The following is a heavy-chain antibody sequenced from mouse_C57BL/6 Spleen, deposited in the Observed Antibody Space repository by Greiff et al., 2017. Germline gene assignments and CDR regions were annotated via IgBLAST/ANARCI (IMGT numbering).Heavy chain of an antibody. Sequence: QVQLQQSGAELVKPGASVKLSCKASGYTFTSYWMQWVKQRPGQGLEWIGEIDPSDSYTNYNPKFKGKATLTVDTSSSTAYMQLSSLTSEDSAVYYCARYYGNYGWFAYWGQGTLVTVSA. CDR2: IDPSDSYT. J-gene: IGHJ3*01. D-gene: IGHD2-1*01. V-gene: IGHV1-50*01. CDR3: ARYYGNYGWFAY. CDR1: GYTFTSYW.